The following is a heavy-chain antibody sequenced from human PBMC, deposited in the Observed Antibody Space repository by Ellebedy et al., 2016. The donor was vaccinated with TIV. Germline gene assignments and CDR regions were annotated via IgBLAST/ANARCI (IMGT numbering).Heavy chain of an antibody. D-gene: IGHD3-10*01. Sequence: GESLKISXGASGFIFKNYDMNWVRQAPGKGLEWVSAISATGDSTYYAASVKGRFTISRDNSKNTLSLQMTSLRAEDTALYYCAKVGDLITHLDHWGQGTLVTVSS. J-gene: IGHJ4*02. V-gene: IGHV3-23*01. CDR3: AKVGDLITHLDH. CDR2: ISATGDST. CDR1: GFIFKNYD.